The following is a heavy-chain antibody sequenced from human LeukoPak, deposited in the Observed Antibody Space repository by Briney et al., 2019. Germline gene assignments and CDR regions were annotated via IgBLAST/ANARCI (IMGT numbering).Heavy chain of an antibody. CDR3: ARGGVGATTYVWFDP. CDR2: ITPSGGI. Sequence: ASVKVSCKASGYTFSNYDMNWVRQAPGQGLEWMGMITPSGGISYAQKFQGRVTMTRDMSTSTVYMELSSLRSEDTAVYYCARGGVGATTYVWFDPWGQGTLVTVSS. V-gene: IGHV1-46*01. D-gene: IGHD1-26*01. CDR1: GYTFSNYD. J-gene: IGHJ5*02.